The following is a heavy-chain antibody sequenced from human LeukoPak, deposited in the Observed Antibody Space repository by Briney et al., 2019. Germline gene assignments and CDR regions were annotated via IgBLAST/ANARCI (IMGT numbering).Heavy chain of an antibody. CDR3: KTAYDILTGYYYSRSPSFDY. J-gene: IGHJ4*02. D-gene: IGHD3-9*01. CDR2: INHSGST. CDR1: GGSFSGYY. V-gene: IGHV4-34*01. Sequence: IPSETLSLTCAVYGGSFSGYYWSWIRQPPGKGLEWIGEINHSGSTNYNPCLKSRVTISVDTSKNQFSLKLSSVTAADTFFYKHKTAYDILTGYYYSRSPSFDYWGQGTLVTVSS.